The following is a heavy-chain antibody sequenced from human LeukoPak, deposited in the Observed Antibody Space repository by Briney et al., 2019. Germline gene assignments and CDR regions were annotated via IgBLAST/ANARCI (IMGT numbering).Heavy chain of an antibody. J-gene: IGHJ5*02. CDR3: AGKTLYYGGNIRLNWFDP. CDR1: GYTFTDYY. Sequence: GASVKVSCKASGYTFTDYYIHWVRQAPGQGLEWMGGIIPIFGTANYAQKFQGRVTITADKSTSTAYMELSSLRFEDTAVYYCAGKTLYYGGNIRLNWFDPWGQGTLVTVSS. D-gene: IGHD4-23*01. CDR2: IIPIFGTA. V-gene: IGHV1-69*06.